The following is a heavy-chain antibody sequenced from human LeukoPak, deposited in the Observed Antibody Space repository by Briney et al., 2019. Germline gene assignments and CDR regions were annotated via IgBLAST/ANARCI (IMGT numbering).Heavy chain of an antibody. CDR2: IKQDGSEK. J-gene: IGHJ4*02. CDR3: AREGRGYSSSDDYFDY. V-gene: IGHV3-7*01. Sequence: GGSLRLSCAASGFTFSSYSMNWVRQGPGKGLEWVANIKQDGSEKYYVDSVKGRFTISRDNAKNSLYLQMNSLRAEDTAVYYCAREGRGYSSSDDYFDYWGQGTLVTVSS. CDR1: GFTFSSYS. D-gene: IGHD6-6*01.